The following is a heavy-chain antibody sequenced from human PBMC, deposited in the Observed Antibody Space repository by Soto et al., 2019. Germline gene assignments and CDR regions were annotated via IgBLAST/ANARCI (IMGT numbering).Heavy chain of an antibody. CDR3: AKDRSVDTRDWFDP. CDR1: GFTFGTYA. V-gene: IGHV3-23*01. Sequence: EVQLLESGGCLVQPGGSLRLSCAASGFTFGTYAMNWVRQAPGKGLEWVSGISGSGGSTYYTDSVKGRFTISRDNSKNTLYLQMNSLRADDTAVYYCAKDRSVDTRDWFDPWGQGTLVTVSS. D-gene: IGHD5-18*01. J-gene: IGHJ5*02. CDR2: ISGSGGST.